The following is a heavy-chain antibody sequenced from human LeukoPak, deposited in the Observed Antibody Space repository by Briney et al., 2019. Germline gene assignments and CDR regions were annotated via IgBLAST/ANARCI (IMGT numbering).Heavy chain of an antibody. CDR1: GGSFSGYY. CDR2: INHSGST. Sequence: PSETLSLTCAVYGGSFSGYYWSWIRQPPGKGLEWIGEINHSGSTNYNPSLKSRVTISVDTSKNQFSLKLSSVTAADTAVYYCARDGPEGGATPHWYFDLWGRGTLVTVSS. D-gene: IGHD1-26*01. V-gene: IGHV4-34*01. CDR3: ARDGPEGGATPHWYFDL. J-gene: IGHJ2*01.